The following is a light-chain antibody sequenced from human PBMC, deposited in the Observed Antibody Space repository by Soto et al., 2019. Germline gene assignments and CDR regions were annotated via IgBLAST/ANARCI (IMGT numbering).Light chain of an antibody. CDR1: QSVASNY. J-gene: IGKJ1*01. CDR3: QQRSNWPWT. CDR2: DAS. V-gene: IGKV3-11*01. Sequence: EIVLTQSPGTLSLSPVERATLSRRSSQSVASNYLGWYQQKPGQAPRVLIFDASIRATGIPARFSGSGSGTDFTLTISSLEPEDFAVYYCQQRSNWPWTFGQGTKVDNK.